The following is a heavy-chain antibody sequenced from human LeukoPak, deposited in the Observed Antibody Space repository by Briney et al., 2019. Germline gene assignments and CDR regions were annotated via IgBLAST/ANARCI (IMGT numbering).Heavy chain of an antibody. CDR1: GYTLTELS. CDR2: FDPEDGET. CDR3: ATAQTSTTGTTHYYMDV. Sequence: ASVKVSCKVSGYTLTELSMHWVRQAPGKGLEWMGGFDPEDGETIYAQKFQGRVTMTEDTSTDTAYMELSSLRSEDTAVYYCATAQTSTTGTTHYYMDVWGKGTTVTVSS. V-gene: IGHV1-24*01. J-gene: IGHJ6*03. D-gene: IGHD1-1*01.